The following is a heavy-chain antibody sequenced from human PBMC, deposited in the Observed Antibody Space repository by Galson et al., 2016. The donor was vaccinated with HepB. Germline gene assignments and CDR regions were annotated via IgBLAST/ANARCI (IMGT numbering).Heavy chain of an antibody. CDR1: GDSINTHY. V-gene: IGHV4-59*11. D-gene: IGHD3-3*01. Sequence: TLSLTCSVSGDSINTHYWSWIRQPPGKTLEWLGYIYSNGNTNYNNTNYNPSLNSRVTMSVDTSKNQFSLKLSSVTAADTAVYYCAGRITIFGVVGGSWGTDVWGQGTTVTVS. J-gene: IGHJ6*02. CDR3: AGRITIFGVVGGSWGTDV. CDR2: IYSNGNTNYNNT.